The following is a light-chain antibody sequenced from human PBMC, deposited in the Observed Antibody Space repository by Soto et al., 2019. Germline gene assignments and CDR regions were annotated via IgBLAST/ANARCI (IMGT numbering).Light chain of an antibody. CDR2: EVT. CDR3: SSYTIRRSWV. CDR1: TSDVDYNR. V-gene: IGLV2-14*01. Sequence: QSALTQPASVTGSPGQSITISCTGTTSDVDYNRVSWYQQYPGTAPKLMINEVTNRPSGVSDRLSGSRSGNTASLTISGLQPEDEADYYCSSYTIRRSWVFGGGTKVTVL. J-gene: IGLJ3*02.